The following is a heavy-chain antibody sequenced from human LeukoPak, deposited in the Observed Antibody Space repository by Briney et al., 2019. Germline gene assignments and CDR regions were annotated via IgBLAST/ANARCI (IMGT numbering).Heavy chain of an antibody. D-gene: IGHD6-13*01. Sequence: PSETLSLTCAAYGGSFSGYYWSWIRQPPGKGLEWIGEINHSGSTNYNPSLKSRVTISVDTSKNQFSLKLSSVNAADTAVYYLGRGKSWYDYFDYWGQGTLVTVS. CDR3: GRGKSWYDYFDY. CDR2: INHSGST. CDR1: GGSFSGYY. J-gene: IGHJ4*02. V-gene: IGHV4-34*01.